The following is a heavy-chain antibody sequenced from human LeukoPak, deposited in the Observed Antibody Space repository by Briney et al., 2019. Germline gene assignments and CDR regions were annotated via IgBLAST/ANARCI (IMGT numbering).Heavy chain of an antibody. V-gene: IGHV3-30*18. J-gene: IGHJ4*02. Sequence: GGSLRLSCEASGFIFSRYGMHWVRQAPGKGLEWVALVSHDGSKKYCADSVKGRFSISRDNSKNTLYLQMDSLRGEDTAVYYCAKDFRIGYSAHFDYWGQGALVTVSS. CDR3: AKDFRIGYSAHFDY. D-gene: IGHD2-21*01. CDR2: VSHDGSKK. CDR1: GFIFSRYG.